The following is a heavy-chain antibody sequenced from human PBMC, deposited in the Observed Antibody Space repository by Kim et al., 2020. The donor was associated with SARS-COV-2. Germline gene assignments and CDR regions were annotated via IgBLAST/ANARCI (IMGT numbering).Heavy chain of an antibody. CDR2: IRSKANSYAT. J-gene: IGHJ3*02. V-gene: IGHV3-73*01. D-gene: IGHD6-19*01. Sequence: GGSLRLSCAASGFTFSGSTMHWVRQASGKGLEWDGRIRSKANSYATAYAASVKNRFTISRDDSKNTAYLQMNSLKTEDTAVYYCTRVNPIAGGWYDALDIWGQGTMVTVSS. CDR1: GFTFSGST. CDR3: TRVNPIAGGWYDALDI.